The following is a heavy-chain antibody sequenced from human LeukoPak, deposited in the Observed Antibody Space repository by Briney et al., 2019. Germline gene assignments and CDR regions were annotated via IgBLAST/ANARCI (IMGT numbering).Heavy chain of an antibody. CDR1: GGTFSSYA. CDR3: AGGIDGYNLVDY. CDR2: IIPIFGTA. V-gene: IGHV1-69*05. J-gene: IGHJ4*02. D-gene: IGHD5-24*01. Sequence: SVKVSCKASGGTFSSYAISWVRQAPGQGLEWMGGIIPIFGTANYAQKFQGRVTITTDESTSTAYMEPSSLRSEDTAVYYCAGGIDGYNLVDYWGQGTLVTVSS.